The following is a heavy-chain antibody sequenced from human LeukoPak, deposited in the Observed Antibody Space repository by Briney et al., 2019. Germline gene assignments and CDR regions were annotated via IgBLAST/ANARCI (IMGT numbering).Heavy chain of an antibody. V-gene: IGHV1-18*01. D-gene: IGHD2-8*01. CDR1: GYSENFYG. Sequence: ASVKVSCKTSGYSENFYGITWVRQVAGQGLEWMGWISAQHGQTEYAPNSQDRVTMTTDTYTNTAYMELRSLRSDDTAVYYCAGSLGYCTSNVCYLKYWGEGTLVTVSS. J-gene: IGHJ4*02. CDR3: AGSLGYCTSNVCYLKY. CDR2: ISAQHGQT.